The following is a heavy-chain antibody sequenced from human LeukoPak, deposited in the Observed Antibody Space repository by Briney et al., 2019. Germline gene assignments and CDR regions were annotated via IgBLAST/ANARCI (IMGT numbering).Heavy chain of an antibody. CDR1: GFTFSSYA. D-gene: IGHD2-2*01. Sequence: GGSLRLSCAASGFTFSSYAMSWVRQAPGKGLEWVPAISGSGGSTYYAGSVKGRFTISRDNSKNTLYLQMNSLRAEDTAVYYCASLRDIVVVPAPTGFDPWGQGTLVTVSS. V-gene: IGHV3-23*01. CDR3: ASLRDIVVVPAPTGFDP. J-gene: IGHJ5*02. CDR2: ISGSGGST.